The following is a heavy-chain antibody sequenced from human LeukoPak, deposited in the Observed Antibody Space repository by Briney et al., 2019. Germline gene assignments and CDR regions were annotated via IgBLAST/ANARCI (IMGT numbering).Heavy chain of an antibody. CDR2: IYYSGST. CDR3: AGFVMVRGVYTNGMDV. J-gene: IGHJ6*02. Sequence: KASETLSLTCTVSGGSLINYYWSWVRQPPGKGLEWIGYIYYSGSTNYNPSLKSRVTISVDTSKNQFSLKLSSVTAADTAVYYCAGFVMVRGVYTNGMDVWGQGTTVTVSS. D-gene: IGHD3-10*01. V-gene: IGHV4-59*01. CDR1: GGSLINYY.